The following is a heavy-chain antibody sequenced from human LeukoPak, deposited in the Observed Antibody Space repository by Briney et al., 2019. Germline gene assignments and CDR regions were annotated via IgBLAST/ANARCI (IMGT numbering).Heavy chain of an antibody. CDR3: ARHVRKGSSSFRLLDY. V-gene: IGHV5-51*01. D-gene: IGHD6-6*01. CDR2: MHPGSSNI. CDR1: GYSFTNYW. Sequence: GESLKISCKGSGYSFTNYWIAWVRQMPGKGLEWMGIMHPGSSNIRYSPSFRGQVTISADKSISTAYLQWSSLEASDTAIYYCARHVRKGSSSFRLLDYWGQGTLVTVSS. J-gene: IGHJ4*02.